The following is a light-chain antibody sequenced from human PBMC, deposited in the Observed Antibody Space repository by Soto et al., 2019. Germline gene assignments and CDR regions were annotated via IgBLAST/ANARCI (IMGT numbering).Light chain of an antibody. V-gene: IGLV2-14*01. J-gene: IGLJ1*01. CDR3: SSYTDTSTLV. Sequence: QSALTQPASVSGSPGQPITISCTGTTSDVGGYVSWYQQHPGKAPKLIIYEVSNRPSGVSNRFSGSKSGNTASLTISGLQAEDEGGYYCSSYTDTSTLVFGSGTKVTVL. CDR2: EVS. CDR1: TSDVGGY.